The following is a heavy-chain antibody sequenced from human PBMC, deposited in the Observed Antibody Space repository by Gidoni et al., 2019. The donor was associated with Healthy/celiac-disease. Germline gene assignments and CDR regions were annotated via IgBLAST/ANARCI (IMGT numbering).Heavy chain of an antibody. Sequence: EVQLVESGGGLVKPGGSLRLSCAASGFTFSNAWMSWVRQAPGKGLEWVGRIKSKTDGGTTDYAAPVKGRFTISRDDSKNTLYLQMNSLKTEDTAVYYCTSLGVFGVVTPPVWGQGTLVTVSS. CDR2: IKSKTDGGTT. CDR3: TSLGVFGVVTPPV. D-gene: IGHD3-3*01. CDR1: GFTFSNAW. V-gene: IGHV3-15*01. J-gene: IGHJ4*02.